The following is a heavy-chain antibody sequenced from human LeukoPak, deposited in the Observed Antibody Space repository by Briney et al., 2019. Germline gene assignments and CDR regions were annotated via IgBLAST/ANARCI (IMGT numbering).Heavy chain of an antibody. V-gene: IGHV4-59*01. D-gene: IGHD5-18*01. CDR1: GCSMNNYY. J-gene: IGHJ4*02. CDR3: ATILRGYNYGSGYFDY. CDR2: VYYTGST. Sequence: SETLSLTCAVSGCSMNNYYWTWIRQTPERGLEWIGYVYYTGSTKYNPSLKSRATISLNTSKKQFFLKVTSVTAADTAVYYCATILRGYNYGSGYFDYWGQGTLVTVSS.